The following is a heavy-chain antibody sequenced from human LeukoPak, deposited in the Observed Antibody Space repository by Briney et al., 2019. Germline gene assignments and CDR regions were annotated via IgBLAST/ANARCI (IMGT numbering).Heavy chain of an antibody. D-gene: IGHD1-26*01. V-gene: IGHV3-43*01. CDR3: AGGASRFSFDY. CDR1: GFTFGDYT. CDR2: ISWDGSST. Sequence: GGSLRLSCAASGFTFGDYTMHWVRQAPGKGLEWVSVISWDGSSTFYADSVRGRFTISRDNSKNSLYLQMNSLRTDDTALYFCAGGASRFSFDYWGQGTLVPVSS. J-gene: IGHJ4*02.